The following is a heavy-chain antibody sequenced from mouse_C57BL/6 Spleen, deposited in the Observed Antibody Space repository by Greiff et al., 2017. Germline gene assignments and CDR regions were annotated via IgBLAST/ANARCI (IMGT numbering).Heavy chain of an antibody. CDR2: ISSGSSTI. CDR3: ARDEYDVYWYFEG. J-gene: IGHJ1*03. Sequence: EVMLVESGGGLVKPGGSLKLSCAASGFTFSDYGMHWVRQAPEKGLEWVAYISSGSSTIYYADTVKGRFTIARDNAKNTLFLQMTSLRSEDTAMYYCARDEYDVYWYFEGWGTGTTVTVSS. D-gene: IGHD2-4*01. CDR1: GFTFSDYG. V-gene: IGHV5-17*01.